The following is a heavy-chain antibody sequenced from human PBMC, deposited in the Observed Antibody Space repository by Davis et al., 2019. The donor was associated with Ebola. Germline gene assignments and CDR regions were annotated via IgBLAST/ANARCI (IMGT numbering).Heavy chain of an antibody. CDR2: INHSGST. J-gene: IGHJ4*02. CDR3: ARGRGRWLRSASIGY. V-gene: IGHV4-34*01. Sequence: MPSETLSLTCAVYGGSFSGYYWSWIRQPPGKGLEWIGEINHSGSTNYNPSPKSRVTISVDTSKNQFSLKLSSVTAADTAVYYCARGRGRWLRSASIGYWGQGTLVTVSS. D-gene: IGHD5-12*01. CDR1: GGSFSGYY.